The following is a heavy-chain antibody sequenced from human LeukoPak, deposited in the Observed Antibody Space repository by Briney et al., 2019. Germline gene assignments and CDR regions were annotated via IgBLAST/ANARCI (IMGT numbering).Heavy chain of an antibody. J-gene: IGHJ4*02. CDR1: GGSVSSGSYY. Sequence: PSETLSLTCTVSGGSVSSGSYYWSWIRQPPGKGLEWIGYIYYSGGTNYNPSLKSRVTISVDTSKNQFSLKLSSVTAADTAVYYCARDSGYEGYYWGQGTLVTVSS. D-gene: IGHD5-12*01. CDR3: ARDSGYEGYY. CDR2: IYYSGGT. V-gene: IGHV4-61*01.